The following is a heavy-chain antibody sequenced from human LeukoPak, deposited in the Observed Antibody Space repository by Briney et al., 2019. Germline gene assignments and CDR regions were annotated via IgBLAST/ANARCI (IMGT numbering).Heavy chain of an antibody. CDR3: AAALDVDYNMISDY. D-gene: IGHD4-17*01. Sequence: ASTKVSCRASGYTFTGYYIHWVRQAPGQGLQWMGWINLNSGGTNYAQKFQGRVTMTRDTSISTAYMELKRLRSDDTAIYYCAAALDVDYNMISDYWGQGTLATVSS. CDR1: GYTFTGYY. J-gene: IGHJ4*02. V-gene: IGHV1-2*02. CDR2: INLNSGGT.